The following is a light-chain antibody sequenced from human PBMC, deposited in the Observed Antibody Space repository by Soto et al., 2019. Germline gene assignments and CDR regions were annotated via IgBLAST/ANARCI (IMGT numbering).Light chain of an antibody. CDR3: AAWDDSLNGVI. CDR2: SNN. CDR1: SSNIGSHT. J-gene: IGLJ2*01. Sequence: QSVLTQPPSASGTPGQRITISCSGSSSNIGSHTVNWHQQVPGTAPKLLIYSNNERPSGVPDRFSGSKSGTSASLAIRGLQSGDDADYYCAAWDDSLNGVIFGVWTKLTFL. V-gene: IGLV1-44*01.